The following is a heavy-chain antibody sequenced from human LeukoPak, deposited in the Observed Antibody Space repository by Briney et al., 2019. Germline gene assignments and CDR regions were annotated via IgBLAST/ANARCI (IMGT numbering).Heavy chain of an antibody. CDR3: ARRWIVGATSYFDY. J-gene: IGHJ4*02. Sequence: GGSLRLSCAASGFTFSSYGMHWVRQAPGKGLEWVAFIRYDGSNKYYADSVRGRFTISRDNSKNTLYLQMNSLRAEDTALYYCARRWIVGATSYFDYWGQGTLVTVSS. CDR2: IRYDGSNK. CDR1: GFTFSSYG. D-gene: IGHD1-26*01. V-gene: IGHV3-30*02.